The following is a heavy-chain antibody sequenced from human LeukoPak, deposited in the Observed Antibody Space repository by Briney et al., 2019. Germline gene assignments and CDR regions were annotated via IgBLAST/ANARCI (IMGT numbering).Heavy chain of an antibody. CDR1: GGSISSSSYY. Sequence: SETLSPTCTVSGGSISSSSYYWGWIRQPPGKGLEWIGSLYYSGSTYYNPSLKSRVTISVDTSKNQFSLKVTSVTATDTAVYCARGYGSGSYYPFDYWGQGTLVTVSS. J-gene: IGHJ4*02. D-gene: IGHD3-10*01. V-gene: IGHV4-39*01. CDR2: LYYSGST. CDR3: ARGYGSGSYYPFDY.